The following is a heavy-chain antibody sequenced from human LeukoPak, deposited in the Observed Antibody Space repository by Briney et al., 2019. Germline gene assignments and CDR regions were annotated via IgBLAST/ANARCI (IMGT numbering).Heavy chain of an antibody. CDR2: ITGSGATT. CDR1: GFTFSSYA. D-gene: IGHD1-26*01. Sequence: GGALRHSRAASGFTFSSYALGWVGQAPGKGLEWVASITGSGATTYHADSGGGRFTISTDNSKNTLYLQMNSLRGDDTAVYYCATDWLIVGDTETFGYSGHGTMVSVAP. CDR3: ATDWLIVGDTETFGY. V-gene: IGHV3-23*01. J-gene: IGHJ3*01.